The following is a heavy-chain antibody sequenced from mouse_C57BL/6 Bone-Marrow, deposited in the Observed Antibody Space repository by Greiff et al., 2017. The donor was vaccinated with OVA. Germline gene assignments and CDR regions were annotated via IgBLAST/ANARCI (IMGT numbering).Heavy chain of an antibody. CDR3: ARMDYDGVFYYAMDY. V-gene: IGHV2-2*01. CDR2: IWSGGST. Sequence: QVQLKESGPGLVQPSQSLSITCTVSGFSLTSYGVHWVRQSPGKGLEWLGVIWSGGSTDYNAAFISRLSISKDNSKSQVFFKMNSLQADDTAIYYCARMDYDGVFYYAMDYWGQGTSVTVSS. J-gene: IGHJ4*01. D-gene: IGHD2-4*01. CDR1: GFSLTSYG.